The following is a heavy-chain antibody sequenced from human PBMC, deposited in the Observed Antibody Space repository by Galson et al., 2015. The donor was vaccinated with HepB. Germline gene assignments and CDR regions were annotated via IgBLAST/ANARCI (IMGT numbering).Heavy chain of an antibody. J-gene: IGHJ6*02. V-gene: IGHV1-69*01. Sequence: QSGAEMKKPGSSVKVSCKASGGTFSSYAISWVRQAPGQGLEWMGGIIPIFGTANYAQKFQGRVTITADESTSTAYMELSSLRSEDTAVYYCARFAEDIVVVPAVPRRGMDVWGQGTTVTVSS. D-gene: IGHD2-2*01. CDR2: IIPIFGTA. CDR3: ARFAEDIVVVPAVPRRGMDV. CDR1: GGTFSSYA.